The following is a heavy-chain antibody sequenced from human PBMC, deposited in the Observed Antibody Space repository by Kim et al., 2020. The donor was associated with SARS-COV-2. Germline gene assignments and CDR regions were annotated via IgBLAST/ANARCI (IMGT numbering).Heavy chain of an antibody. J-gene: IGHJ4*02. CDR2: GGT. V-gene: IGHV3-53*01. Sequence: GGTHAAASGKSRLTISRDNSKNTLYLQMNSLRAEDTAVYYCARDYGDWGWGQGTLVTVSS. D-gene: IGHD4-17*01. CDR3: ARDYGDWG.